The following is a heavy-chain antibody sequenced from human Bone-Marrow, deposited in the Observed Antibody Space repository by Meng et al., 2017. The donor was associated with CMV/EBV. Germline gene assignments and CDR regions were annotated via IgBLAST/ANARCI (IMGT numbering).Heavy chain of an antibody. CDR1: GGSFSGYY. Sequence: SETLSLTCAVYGGSFSGYYWSWIRQPPGKGLEWIGEINHSGSTNYNPSLKSRVTISVDTSKNQFSLKLSSVTAADTAVYYCATGIFGAVLAMDVWGQGTTVTVSS. CDR2: INHSGST. V-gene: IGHV4-34*01. J-gene: IGHJ6*02. CDR3: ATGIFGAVLAMDV. D-gene: IGHD3-3*01.